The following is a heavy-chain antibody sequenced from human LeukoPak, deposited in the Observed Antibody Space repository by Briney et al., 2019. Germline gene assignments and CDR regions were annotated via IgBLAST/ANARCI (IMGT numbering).Heavy chain of an antibody. Sequence: SETLSLTCTVSGGSISSSSYYWGWIRQPPGKGLEWIGSIHYSGGTNYNPSLKSRVTISVDTSKNQFSLKLSSVTAADTAVYYCARGEAYSSSWYPFDYWGQGTLVTVSS. CDR3: ARGEAYSSSWYPFDY. CDR1: GGSISSSSYY. J-gene: IGHJ4*02. V-gene: IGHV4-39*07. CDR2: IHYSGGT. D-gene: IGHD6-13*01.